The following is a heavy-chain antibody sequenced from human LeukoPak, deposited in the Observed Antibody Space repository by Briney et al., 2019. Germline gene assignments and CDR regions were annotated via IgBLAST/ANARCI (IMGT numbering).Heavy chain of an antibody. J-gene: IGHJ4*02. V-gene: IGHV3-23*01. CDR1: GFTFNTYA. Sequence: GGSLRLSCSASGFTFNTYAMSWVRQAPGRAMEWVSAITASGGPTYYADSVKGRFTISRDNSKNTLYLQMDSLRAEDTAVYWCARGPTNGQAFDYWGQGTLVSVSS. D-gene: IGHD2-8*01. CDR2: ITASGGPT. CDR3: ARGPTNGQAFDY.